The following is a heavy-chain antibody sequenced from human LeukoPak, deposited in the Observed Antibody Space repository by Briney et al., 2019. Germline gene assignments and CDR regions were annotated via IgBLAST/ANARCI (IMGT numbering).Heavy chain of an antibody. CDR3: ARGGLLIWFGEHDY. CDR2: INSGNGNT. CDR1: GYTFTSYA. D-gene: IGHD3-10*01. V-gene: IGHV1-3*01. J-gene: IGHJ4*02. Sequence: GASVTVSCKASGYTFTSYAMHWVRQAPGQRLEWVGWINSGNGNTKYSHKFQGRVTITRDTSASTAYMELSSLRSEDTAVYYCARGGLLIWFGEHDYWGQGTLVTVSS.